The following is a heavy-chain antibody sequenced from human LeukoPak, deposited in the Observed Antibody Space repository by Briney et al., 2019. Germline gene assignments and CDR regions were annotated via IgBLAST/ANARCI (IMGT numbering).Heavy chain of an antibody. CDR3: ARGGAAAGSEYCYYYYMDV. CDR1: GFTFTDYY. Sequence: PGGSLRLSCAAPGFTFTDYYMSWIRQAPGKGLEWVSYISTGASTISYADSVKGRFTISRDSAKNSLFLQMNSLRAEDTAVYYCARGGAAAGSEYCYYYYMDVWGKGTTVTISS. CDR2: ISTGASTI. J-gene: IGHJ6*03. V-gene: IGHV3-11*01. D-gene: IGHD6-13*01.